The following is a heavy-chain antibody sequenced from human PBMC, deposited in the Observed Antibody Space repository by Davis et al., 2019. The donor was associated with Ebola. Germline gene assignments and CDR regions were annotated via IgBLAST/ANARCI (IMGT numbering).Heavy chain of an antibody. D-gene: IGHD5-12*01. Sequence: PGGSLRLSCAASGFTFRSYSMNWVRQAPGKGLEWVSHIGGRSDTIYYADSVKGRFTISRDNAKNSLYLQMNSLRAEDTAVYYCARGGIVATIKYYFDYWGQGTLVTVSS. J-gene: IGHJ4*02. CDR3: ARGGIVATIKYYFDY. CDR2: IGGRSDTI. CDR1: GFTFRSYS. V-gene: IGHV3-48*04.